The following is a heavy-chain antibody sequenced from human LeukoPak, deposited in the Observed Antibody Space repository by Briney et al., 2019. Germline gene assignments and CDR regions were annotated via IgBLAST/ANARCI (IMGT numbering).Heavy chain of an antibody. CDR2: VYNSGT. V-gene: IGHV4-59*08. Sequence: SETLSLTCTVSGGSIRNFYWSWIRQTPGKGLEWIGYVYNSGTNYNPSLKSRVTISLDTSKNQSSLQLSSVTPEDTAVYYCVGQKPGLRAFDIWGQGTMVTVST. J-gene: IGHJ3*02. CDR3: VGQKPGLRAFDI. D-gene: IGHD3-10*01. CDR1: GGSIRNFY.